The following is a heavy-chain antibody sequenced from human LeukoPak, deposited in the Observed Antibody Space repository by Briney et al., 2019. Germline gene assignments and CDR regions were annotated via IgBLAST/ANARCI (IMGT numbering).Heavy chain of an antibody. D-gene: IGHD3-22*01. CDR2: IYHSGST. Sequence: SETLSLTCAVSGYYISSGYYWGWIRQPPGKGLEWIGSIYHSGSTYYNPSLKTRVTISMDTSKNHFSLKLSSVTAADTAVYYCAGKYYYDTSGYFYVDYRGQGILVTVSS. CDR3: AGKYYYDTSGYFYVDY. CDR1: GYYISSGYY. V-gene: IGHV4-38-2*01. J-gene: IGHJ4*02.